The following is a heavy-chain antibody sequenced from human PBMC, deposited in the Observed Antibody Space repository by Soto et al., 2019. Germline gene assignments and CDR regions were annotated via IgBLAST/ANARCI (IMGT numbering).Heavy chain of an antibody. Sequence: QVQLQESGPGLVKPSQTLSLTCTVSGGSISSGGYYWSWIRQHPGKGLEWIGYIYYSGSTYYNPSLKSRVTIAVDTSKNQISLKLRYVTAADTAVYYCARDTSIAARPPYYGMDLWGQGTTVTVSS. CDR2: IYYSGST. V-gene: IGHV4-31*03. J-gene: IGHJ6*02. D-gene: IGHD6-6*01. CDR3: ARDTSIAARPPYYGMDL. CDR1: GGSISSGGYY.